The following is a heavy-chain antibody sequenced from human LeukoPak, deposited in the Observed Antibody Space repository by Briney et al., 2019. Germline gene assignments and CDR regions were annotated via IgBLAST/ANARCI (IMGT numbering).Heavy chain of an antibody. CDR3: ARPPYAGSYDY. CDR2: IYPGDSDP. Sequence: PGESLKIYCKGSGYSFTSYWIGWLRPMRGQGLEWMGIIYPGDSDPRYSPSFQGQVTISADKSIRTAYLQWSSLKASDTAMYYCARPPYAGSYDYWGQGTLVTVSS. CDR1: GYSFTSYW. D-gene: IGHD1-26*01. J-gene: IGHJ4*02. V-gene: IGHV5-51*01.